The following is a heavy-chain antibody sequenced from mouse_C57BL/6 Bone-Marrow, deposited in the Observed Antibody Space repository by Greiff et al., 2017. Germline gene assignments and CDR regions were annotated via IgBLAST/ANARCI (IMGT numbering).Heavy chain of an antibody. CDR2: ISSGGSYT. Sequence: DVMLVESGGDLVKPGGSLKLSCAASGFTFSSYGMSWVRQTPDKRLEWVATISSGGSYTYYPDSVKGRFTISRDNAKNTLYLQMSSLKSEDTAMYYCARQGTTVVATYWYFDVWGTGTTVTVSS. J-gene: IGHJ1*03. V-gene: IGHV5-6*02. CDR3: ARQGTTVVATYWYFDV. D-gene: IGHD1-1*01. CDR1: GFTFSSYG.